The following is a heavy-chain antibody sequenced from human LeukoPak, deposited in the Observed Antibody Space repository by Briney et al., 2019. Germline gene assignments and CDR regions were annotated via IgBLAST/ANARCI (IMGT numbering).Heavy chain of an antibody. CDR3: AKVVRGVIRGFDY. Sequence: GGSLRLSCAASGFTFSNYAMSWVRQAPGKGLEWVSAISGSGGSTYYADSVKGRFTISRDNSKNTLYLQMNSLRAEDTAVYYCAKVVRGVIRGFDYWGQGTLVTVSS. CDR2: ISGSGGST. D-gene: IGHD3-10*02. V-gene: IGHV3-23*01. J-gene: IGHJ4*02. CDR1: GFTFSNYA.